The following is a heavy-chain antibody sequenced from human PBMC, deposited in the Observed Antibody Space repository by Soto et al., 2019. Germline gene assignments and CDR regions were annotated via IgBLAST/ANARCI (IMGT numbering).Heavy chain of an antibody. J-gene: IGHJ6*02. CDR3: ARGPRITIFGVARYYYYGMDV. V-gene: IGHV4-34*01. CDR1: GGSFSGYY. Sequence: PSETLSLTCAVYGGSFSGYYWSWIRQPPGKGLEWIGEINHSGSTNYNPSLKSRVTISVDTSKNQLSLKLSSVTAADTAVYYCARGPRITIFGVARYYYYGMDVWGQGTTVTVSS. CDR2: INHSGST. D-gene: IGHD3-3*01.